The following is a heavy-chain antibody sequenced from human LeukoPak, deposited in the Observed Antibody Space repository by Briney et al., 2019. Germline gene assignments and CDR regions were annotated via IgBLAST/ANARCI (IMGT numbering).Heavy chain of an antibody. CDR3: ARAGIAMVRVGSNNWFDP. CDR1: GYTFTGYY. CDR2: INPNSGGT. V-gene: IGHV1-2*02. D-gene: IGHD3-10*01. J-gene: IGHJ5*02. Sequence: ASVKVSCKASGYTFTGYYMHWVRQAPGQGLEWMGWINPNSGGTNYAQKFQGRVTMTRDTSISTAYMELSRLRSDDTAVYYCARAGIAMVRVGSNNWFDPWGQGTLVTVSS.